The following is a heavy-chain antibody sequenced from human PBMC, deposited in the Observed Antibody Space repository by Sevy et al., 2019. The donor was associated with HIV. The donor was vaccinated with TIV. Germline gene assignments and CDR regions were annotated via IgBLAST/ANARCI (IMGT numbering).Heavy chain of an antibody. J-gene: IGHJ4*02. V-gene: IGHV4-30-4*01. CDR1: GDSISSGDYY. CDR3: ARDPGNSFGYLEGDARDY. D-gene: IGHD5-18*01. CDR2: IYDSGTT. Sequence: SETLSLTCTVSGDSISSGDYYWSWIRQPPGKGLEWIGFIYDSGTTYYNPSLKSRVSMSVDTSRNQFSLKLSSVTAADTAVYYCARDPGNSFGYLEGDARDYWGQGTLVTVSS.